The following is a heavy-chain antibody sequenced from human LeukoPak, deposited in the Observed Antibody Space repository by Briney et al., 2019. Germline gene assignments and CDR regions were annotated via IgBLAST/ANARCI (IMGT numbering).Heavy chain of an antibody. V-gene: IGHV1-8*01. CDR2: MNPDSGNT. J-gene: IGHJ5*02. CDR1: GYTFTIYD. CDR3: AVHLPGDYLDP. D-gene: IGHD4-17*01. Sequence: ASVKISCKASGYTFTIYDINWVRQAAGQGLEWMGWMNPDSGNTDFAQKFQGRVTMTRNTSISTAYMELSSLTSEDTAVYYCAVHLPGDYLDPWGQGTLVTVSS.